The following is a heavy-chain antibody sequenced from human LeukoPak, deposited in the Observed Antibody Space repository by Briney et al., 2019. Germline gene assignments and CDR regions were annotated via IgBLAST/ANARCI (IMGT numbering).Heavy chain of an antibody. Sequence: PGGSLRLSCAASGFSFSNYAMTWVRQAPGKGLEWVSTISGSGDSTYYADSVKGRFTISRDNSKNTLYLQMSSLRAEDTAVYYCVSPSYGSGSYELDYWGQGTLVTVSS. CDR1: GFSFSNYA. CDR3: VSPSYGSGSYELDY. CDR2: ISGSGDST. V-gene: IGHV3-23*01. J-gene: IGHJ4*02. D-gene: IGHD3-10*01.